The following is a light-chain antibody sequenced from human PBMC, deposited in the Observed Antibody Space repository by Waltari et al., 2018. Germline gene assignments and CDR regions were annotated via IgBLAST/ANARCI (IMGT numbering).Light chain of an antibody. CDR1: DLEAYY. CDR3: QAWDNSAVV. J-gene: IGLJ2*01. Sequence: SYKLTQPPSLSVSPGQTASITCPGDDLEAYYVAWYQQRPGQSPVLLIYQDTKRPSGIPERFSGSNSGNTATLTIRETQTIDDADYYCQAWDNSAVVFGGGTTLTVL. CDR2: QDT. V-gene: IGLV3-1*01.